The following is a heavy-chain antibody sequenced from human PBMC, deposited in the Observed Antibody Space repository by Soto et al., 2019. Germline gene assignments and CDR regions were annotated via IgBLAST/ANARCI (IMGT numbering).Heavy chain of an antibody. Sequence: SVKVSCKASGGTFSSYAISWVRQAPGQGLEWMGGIIPIFGTANYAQKFQGRVTITADESTSTAYMELSSLRSEDTAVYYCARVPQLLVRRYDVYYYGMDVWGQGTTVTVSS. CDR3: ARVPQLLVRRYDVYYYGMDV. V-gene: IGHV1-69*13. CDR2: IIPIFGTA. CDR1: GGTFSSYA. J-gene: IGHJ6*02. D-gene: IGHD6-19*01.